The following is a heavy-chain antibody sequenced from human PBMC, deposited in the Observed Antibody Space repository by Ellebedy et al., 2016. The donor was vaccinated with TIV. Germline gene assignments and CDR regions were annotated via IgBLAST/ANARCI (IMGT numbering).Heavy chain of an antibody. Sequence: GESLKISXKGSGYSFTSYWIGWVRQMPGKGLEWMGIIYPGDSDTRYSPSFQGQVTISADKSISTAYLQWSSLKAPDTAMYYCARLGRYDIVALGDYYYGMDVWGQGTTVTVSS. V-gene: IGHV5-51*01. CDR3: ARLGRYDIVALGDYYYGMDV. D-gene: IGHD5-12*01. CDR2: IYPGDSDT. J-gene: IGHJ6*02. CDR1: GYSFTSYW.